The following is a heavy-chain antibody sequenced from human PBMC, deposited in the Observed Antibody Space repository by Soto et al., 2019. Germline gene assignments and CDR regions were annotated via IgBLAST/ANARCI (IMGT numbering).Heavy chain of an antibody. Sequence: GGSLRLSCAASGFTFSSYWMSWVRQAPGKGLEWVANIKQDGSEKYYVDSVKGRFTISRDNAKNSLYLQMDSLRAEDTAVYYWARDKEDLWVRHFADWGKGTLVTVS. CDR1: GFTFSSYW. J-gene: IGHJ1*01. D-gene: IGHD3-9*01. V-gene: IGHV3-7*03. CDR3: ARDKEDLWVRHFAD. CDR2: IKQDGSEK.